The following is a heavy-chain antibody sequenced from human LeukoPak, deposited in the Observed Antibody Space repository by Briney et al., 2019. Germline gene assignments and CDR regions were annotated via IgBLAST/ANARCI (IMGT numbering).Heavy chain of an antibody. Sequence: GGSLRLSCAASGFTFSSYSMNWVRQAPGKGLEWVSYISSSSSTIYYADSVKGRFTISRDNAKNSLYLQMNSLRAEDTAVYYCARDWDSSSWYIAFDIWGQGTMVTVSS. CDR1: GFTFSSYS. V-gene: IGHV3-48*01. J-gene: IGHJ3*02. D-gene: IGHD6-13*01. CDR2: ISSSSSTI. CDR3: ARDWDSSSWYIAFDI.